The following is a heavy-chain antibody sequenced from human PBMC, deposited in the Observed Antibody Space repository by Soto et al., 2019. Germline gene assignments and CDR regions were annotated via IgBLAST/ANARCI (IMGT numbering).Heavy chain of an antibody. CDR1: GGFITSGDYY. Sequence: QVQLQESGPGLVKPSQTLSLTCAVSGGFITSGDYYWSWIRQPPGKGLEWIGHIYNSGSTYSNPSLRSRASIPVDTSNNQFSLNLISMTAADTAVYYCARGLSSDKVDCWGQGILVTVSS. CDR3: ARGLSSDKVDC. D-gene: IGHD2-15*01. V-gene: IGHV4-30-4*01. CDR2: IYNSGST. J-gene: IGHJ4*02.